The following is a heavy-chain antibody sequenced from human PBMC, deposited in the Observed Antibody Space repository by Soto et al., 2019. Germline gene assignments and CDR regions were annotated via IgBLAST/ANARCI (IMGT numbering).Heavy chain of an antibody. CDR3: ARVRGAPITMIVVTPLGPIDY. CDR2: IYYSGST. J-gene: IGHJ4*02. Sequence: SETLSLTCTVSGGSISSGDYYWSWLRQPPGKGLEWIGYIYYSGSTYYNPSLKSRVTISVDKSKNQFSLKLSSVTAADTAVYYCARVRGAPITMIVVTPLGPIDYWGQGTLVTVSS. D-gene: IGHD3-22*01. CDR1: GGSISSGDYY. V-gene: IGHV4-30-4*01.